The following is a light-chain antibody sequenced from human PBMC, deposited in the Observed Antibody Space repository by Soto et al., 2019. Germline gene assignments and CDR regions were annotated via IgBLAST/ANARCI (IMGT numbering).Light chain of an antibody. V-gene: IGKV3-15*01. CDR3: QQYHDWPGT. Sequence: EIVLTQSPATLSVSPGERATLSCRASQSVSSKLAWYQQKPGQAPRLLFYGASTVATGIPARFSGSGSETEFTLTISSLQSEDFAAYYCQQYHDWPGTFGQGTKVEIK. CDR1: QSVSSK. J-gene: IGKJ1*01. CDR2: GAS.